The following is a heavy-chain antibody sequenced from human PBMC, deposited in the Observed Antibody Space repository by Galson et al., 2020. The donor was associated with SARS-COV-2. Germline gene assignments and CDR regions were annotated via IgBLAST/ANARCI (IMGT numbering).Heavy chain of an antibody. Sequence: TGGSLRLSCAASGFTFYTYAMHWVRQAPGKGLEWVAVISYDGSKKFYADSVRGRFTISRDNSKNTLYLQMNSLRAEDTALYYCAKSPQGDFWSGYGMDVWGQGTTVTVSS. CDR1: GFTFYTYA. V-gene: IGHV3-30*18. J-gene: IGHJ6*02. CDR3: AKSPQGDFWSGYGMDV. CDR2: ISYDGSKK. D-gene: IGHD3-3*01.